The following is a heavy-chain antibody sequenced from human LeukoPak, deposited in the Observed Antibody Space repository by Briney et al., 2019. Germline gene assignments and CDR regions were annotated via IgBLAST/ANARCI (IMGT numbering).Heavy chain of an antibody. CDR1: GFTFSSYG. J-gene: IGHJ6*03. V-gene: IGHV3-30*02. CDR3: AKDGDTVSGTYYFDMDV. Sequence: GGSLRLSCAASGFTFSSYGMHWVRQAPGKGLEWVAFIRYDAINKYYADSVKGRFTISRDNSRNTLYLQMNSLRAEDTALYYCAKDGDTVSGTYYFDMDVWGKGTTVTISS. CDR2: IRYDAINK. D-gene: IGHD1-26*01.